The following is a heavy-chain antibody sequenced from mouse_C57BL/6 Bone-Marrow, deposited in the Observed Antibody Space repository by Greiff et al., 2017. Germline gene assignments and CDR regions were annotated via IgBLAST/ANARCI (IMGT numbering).Heavy chain of an antibody. V-gene: IGHV1-54*01. Sequence: QVQLQQSGAELVRPGTSVTVSCKASGYAFTNYLIEWVKQRPGQGLEWIGVINPGSGGTNYNEQFKGKATLTADKSSSTAYMQLSSLTSEDSAVYFCARSFITTVRYYFDYWGQGTTLTVSA. CDR1: GYAFTNYL. CDR3: ARSFITTVRYYFDY. D-gene: IGHD1-1*01. J-gene: IGHJ2*01. CDR2: INPGSGGT.